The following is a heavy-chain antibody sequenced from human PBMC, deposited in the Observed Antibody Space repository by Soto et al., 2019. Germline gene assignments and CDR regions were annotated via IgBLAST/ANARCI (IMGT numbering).Heavy chain of an antibody. CDR1: GFTFSSYG. D-gene: IGHD4-17*01. CDR3: AKDPNYGDYGGGYMDV. CDR2: ISYDGSNK. Sequence: VQLVESGGGVVQPGRSLRLSCAASGFTFSSYGMHWVRQAPGKGLEWVAVISYDGSNKYYADSVKGRFTISRDNSKNTLYLQMNSLRAEDTAVYYCAKDPNYGDYGGGYMDVWGKGTTVTVSS. J-gene: IGHJ6*03. V-gene: IGHV3-30*18.